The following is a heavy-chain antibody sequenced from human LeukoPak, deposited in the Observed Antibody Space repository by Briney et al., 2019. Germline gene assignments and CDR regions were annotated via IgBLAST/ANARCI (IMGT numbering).Heavy chain of an antibody. D-gene: IGHD6-19*01. CDR2: INRDGSEK. CDR3: ARDHGWQSFDL. V-gene: IGHV3-7*04. CDR1: GFTFSSYW. J-gene: IGHJ3*01. Sequence: GRSLRLSCAASGFTFSSYWMTWVRQAPGRGLEWVASINRDGSEKNYVDSVKGRFTISGDNGKNSLYLQMNSLRVEDTAVYYCARDHGWQSFDLWGQGTMLTVSS.